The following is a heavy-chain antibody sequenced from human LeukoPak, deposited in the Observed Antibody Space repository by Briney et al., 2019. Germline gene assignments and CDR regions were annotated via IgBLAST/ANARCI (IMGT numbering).Heavy chain of an antibody. Sequence: SQTLSLTCAISGDSVSDNSAAWNWIRPSPSRGLEWLGRTYYRSKWYYHYSVSVKSRITINPHTSKNQFSLQLNSVPPEDTAMYYCARGAYGSYNLFDPWGQGTLVSLSS. V-gene: IGHV6-1*01. CDR1: GDSVSDNSAA. CDR2: TYYRSKWYY. D-gene: IGHD3-10*01. CDR3: ARGAYGSYNLFDP. J-gene: IGHJ5*02.